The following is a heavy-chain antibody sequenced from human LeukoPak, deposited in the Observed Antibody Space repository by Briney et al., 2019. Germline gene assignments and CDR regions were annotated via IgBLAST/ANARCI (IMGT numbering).Heavy chain of an antibody. J-gene: IGHJ4*02. Sequence: ASVKVSCKASGGTFSSYAISWVRQAPGQGLEWMGWISAYNGNTNYAQKLQGRVTMTTDTSTSTAYMELRSLRSDDTAVYYCARDLLPEPEGVDYWGQGTLVTVSS. CDR3: ARDLLPEPEGVDY. CDR1: GGTFSSYA. D-gene: IGHD1-14*01. V-gene: IGHV1-18*01. CDR2: ISAYNGNT.